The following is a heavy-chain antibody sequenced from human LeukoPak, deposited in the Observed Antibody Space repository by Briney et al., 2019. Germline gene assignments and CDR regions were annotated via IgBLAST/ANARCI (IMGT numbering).Heavy chain of an antibody. CDR1: GGSFSGYY. J-gene: IGHJ5*02. CDR3: ARYRIAAAGKSVKNWFDP. D-gene: IGHD6-13*01. CDR2: INHSGST. Sequence: SETLSLTCAVYGGSFSGYYWSWIRQPPGKGLEWIGEINHSGSTNYNPSLKSRVTISVDTSKNQFSLKMSSVTAADTAVYYCARYRIAAAGKSVKNWFDPWGQGTLVTVSS. V-gene: IGHV4-34*01.